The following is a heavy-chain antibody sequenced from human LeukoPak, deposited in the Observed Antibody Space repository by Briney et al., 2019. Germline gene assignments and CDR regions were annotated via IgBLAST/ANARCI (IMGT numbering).Heavy chain of an antibody. V-gene: IGHV1-18*01. D-gene: IGHD6-6*01. CDR2: ISAYNGNT. CDR1: GYTFTTYG. CDR3: ARDLIAVRPGWFDP. J-gene: IGHJ5*02. Sequence: ASVKVSCKASGYTFTTYGISWVRLAHGPGLEWMGWISAYNGNTNYAQQFQGRVTMTTDESMSTAYMELRSLRSDDTAVYYCARDLIAVRPGWFDPWGQGSLVTVSS.